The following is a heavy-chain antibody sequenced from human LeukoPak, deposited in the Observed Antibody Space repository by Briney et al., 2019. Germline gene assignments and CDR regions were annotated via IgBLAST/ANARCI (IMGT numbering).Heavy chain of an antibody. Sequence: SVKVSCKASGGTFSSYAISWVRQAPGQWLEWMGRIIPILGIANYAQKFQGRVTITADKSTSTAYMELSSLRSEDTAVYYCARREMATNGHAFDIWGQGTMVTVSS. CDR3: ARREMATNGHAFDI. V-gene: IGHV1-69*04. CDR1: GGTFSSYA. CDR2: IIPILGIA. J-gene: IGHJ3*02. D-gene: IGHD5-24*01.